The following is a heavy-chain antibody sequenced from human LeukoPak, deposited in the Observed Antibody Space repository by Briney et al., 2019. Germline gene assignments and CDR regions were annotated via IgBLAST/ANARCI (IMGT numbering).Heavy chain of an antibody. V-gene: IGHV3-7*01. J-gene: IGHJ1*01. CDR1: GFTFSTYW. Sequence: GSLRLSCAASGFTFSTYWMGWVRQAPGKGLEFVANINPDGSGKYYGDSVKDRFTISRDNAENSLDLQMNSLRVEDTAVYFCSNSYLRDWGQGTLVTVSS. CDR3: SNSYLRD. D-gene: IGHD3-10*01. CDR2: INPDGSGK.